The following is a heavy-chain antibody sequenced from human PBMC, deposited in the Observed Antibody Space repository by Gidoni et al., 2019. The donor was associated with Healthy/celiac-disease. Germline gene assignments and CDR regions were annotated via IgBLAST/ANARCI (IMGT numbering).Heavy chain of an antibody. CDR3: ARDLEVVTTNYYYYGMDV. D-gene: IGHD3-22*01. J-gene: IGHJ6*02. Sequence: EVQLVESGGGLVKPGGSLRLSCAASGFTFRTYSMNWVRQAPGKGLEWVSSISSSSSYIYYADSVKGRFTISRDNAKNSLYLQMNSLRAEDTAVYYCARDLEVVTTNYYYYGMDVWGQGTTVTVSS. CDR2: ISSSSSYI. CDR1: GFTFRTYS. V-gene: IGHV3-21*01.